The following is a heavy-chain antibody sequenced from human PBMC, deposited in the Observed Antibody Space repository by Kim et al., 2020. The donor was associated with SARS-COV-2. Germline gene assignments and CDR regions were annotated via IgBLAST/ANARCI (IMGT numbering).Heavy chain of an antibody. CDR2: ISSSSSYI. J-gene: IGHJ6*02. CDR1: GFTFSSYS. V-gene: IGHV3-21*01. Sequence: GGSLRLSCAASGFTFSSYSMNWVRQAPGKGLEWVSSISSSSSYISYADSVKGRFTISRDNAKNSPYLQMNSLRAEDTAVYYCARYLYSSSSGGMDVWGQGTTVTVSS. CDR3: ARYLYSSSSGGMDV. D-gene: IGHD6-6*01.